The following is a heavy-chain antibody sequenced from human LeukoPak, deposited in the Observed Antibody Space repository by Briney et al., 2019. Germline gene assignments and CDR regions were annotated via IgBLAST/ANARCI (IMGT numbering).Heavy chain of an antibody. Sequence: KPSETLSLTCAVSGGSISSSNWWSWVRQPPGTGLEWIGEIYHSGSTNYNPSLKSRVTISVDKSKNQFSLKLSSVTAADTAVYYCAKSKRALDAFDIWGQGTMVTVSS. J-gene: IGHJ3*02. V-gene: IGHV4-4*02. CDR3: AKSKRALDAFDI. CDR1: GGSISSSNW. CDR2: IYHSGST.